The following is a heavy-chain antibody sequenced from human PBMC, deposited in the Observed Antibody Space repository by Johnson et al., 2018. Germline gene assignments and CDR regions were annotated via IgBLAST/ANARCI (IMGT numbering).Heavy chain of an antibody. Sequence: VQLVQSGGGLVQPGRSLRLCCTSSGFTFGFYAMNWFRQAPGKGLEWVGFIRTKDYGGTTNYAASVKGKFTISRDDSKSIAYLQMNSLKTEDTAMYYCARGGLYGDTAVDIWGQGTKVTVSP. CDR1: GFTFGFYA. CDR3: ARGGLYGDTAVDI. CDR2: IRTKDYGGTT. D-gene: IGHD4-17*01. J-gene: IGHJ3*02. V-gene: IGHV3-49*03.